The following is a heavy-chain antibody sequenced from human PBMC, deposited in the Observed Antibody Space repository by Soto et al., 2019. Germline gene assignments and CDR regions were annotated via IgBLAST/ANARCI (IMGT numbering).Heavy chain of an antibody. CDR3: ARTSIAAVLYYYYYGMDV. CDR1: GGTFSSYA. Sequence: ASVKVSCKASGGTFSSYAISWVRQAPGQRLEWMGWINAGNGNTKYSQKFQGRVTITRDTSASTAYMELSSLRSEDTAVYYSARTSIAAVLYYYYYGMDVWGQGTRVTVSS. V-gene: IGHV1-3*01. D-gene: IGHD6-13*01. J-gene: IGHJ6*02. CDR2: INAGNGNT.